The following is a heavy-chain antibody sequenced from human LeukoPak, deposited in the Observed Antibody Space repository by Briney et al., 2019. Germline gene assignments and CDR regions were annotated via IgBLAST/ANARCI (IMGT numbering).Heavy chain of an antibody. J-gene: IGHJ4*02. D-gene: IGHD3-3*01. CDR1: GFTFSSYA. V-gene: IGHV3-23*01. CDR2: ISGSGGST. Sequence: GGSLRLSCAASGFTFSSYAMSWVRQAPGKGLEWVSAISGSGGSTYYADSVKGRFTISRDNSKNTLYLQMNSLRAEDTAVYYCANGITIFGALYWGQGTLVTVSS. CDR3: ANGITIFGALY.